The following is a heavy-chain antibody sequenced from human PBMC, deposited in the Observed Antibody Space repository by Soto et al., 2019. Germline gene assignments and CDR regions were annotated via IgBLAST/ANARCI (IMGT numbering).Heavy chain of an antibody. V-gene: IGHV6-1*01. J-gene: IGHJ6*02. CDR1: GDSVSSNSAA. Sequence: PSQTLSLTCAISGDSVSSNSAAWNWIRQSPSRGLEWLGRTYYRAKWYNDYAVSVKSRITINPDTSKNQFSLQLNSVTPEDTAVYYCARAAADEYSSSSVGYHYYYGMDVWGQGTTVTVSS. CDR2: TYYRAKWYN. D-gene: IGHD6-6*01. CDR3: ARAAADEYSSSSVGYHYYYGMDV.